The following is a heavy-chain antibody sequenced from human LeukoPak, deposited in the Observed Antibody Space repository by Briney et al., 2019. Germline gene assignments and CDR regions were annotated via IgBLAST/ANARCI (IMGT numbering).Heavy chain of an antibody. Sequence: GGSLRLSCAASGFTFSSYSMNWVRQAPGKGLEWVSAISGSGGSTYYADSVKGRFTISRDNSKNTLYLQMNSLRAEDTAVYYCAKDRGIAAAGEIDYWGQGTLVTVSS. CDR1: GFTFSSYS. V-gene: IGHV3-23*01. CDR2: ISGSGGST. CDR3: AKDRGIAAAGEIDY. J-gene: IGHJ4*02. D-gene: IGHD6-13*01.